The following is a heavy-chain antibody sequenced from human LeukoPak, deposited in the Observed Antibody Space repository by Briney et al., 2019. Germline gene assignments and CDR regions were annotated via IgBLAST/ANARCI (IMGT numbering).Heavy chain of an antibody. CDR1: GFTLSSYA. J-gene: IGHJ4*02. CDR2: IKQDGSEK. Sequence: GGSLRLSCVVSGFTLSSYAMSWVRQAPGKGLEWVANIKQDGSEKYYVDSVKGRFTISRDNAKTSLYLQMNSLRAEDTAVYYCARDKILGATHFDYWGQGTLVTVSS. V-gene: IGHV3-7*01. CDR3: ARDKILGATHFDY. D-gene: IGHD1-26*01.